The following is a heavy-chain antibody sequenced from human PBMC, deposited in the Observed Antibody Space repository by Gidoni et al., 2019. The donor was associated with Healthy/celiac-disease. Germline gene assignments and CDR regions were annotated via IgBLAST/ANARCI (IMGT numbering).Heavy chain of an antibody. CDR3: ARVQGSSGWYYFDY. V-gene: IGHV3-48*02. D-gene: IGHD6-19*01. J-gene: IGHJ4*02. CDR2: ISSSSSTI. CDR1: GFTFSSYS. Sequence: EVQLVESGGGLVQPGGSLRLSCAASGFTFSSYSMNWVRQAPGKGLEWVSYISSSSSTIYYADSVKGRFTISRDNAKNSLYLQMNSLRDEDTAVYYCARVQGSSGWYYFDYWGQGTLVTVSS.